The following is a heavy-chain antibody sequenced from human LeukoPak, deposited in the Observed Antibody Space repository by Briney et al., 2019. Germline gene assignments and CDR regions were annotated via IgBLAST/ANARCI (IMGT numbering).Heavy chain of an antibody. Sequence: ETLXLXCTVSGGSISSYYXXWIRQPPGKGXEWIGYIYYSGSTNYNPSLKSRVTISVDASKNQFSLKLSSVTAADTAVYYCARGGSGSYYIWGGQGTLVTVSS. V-gene: IGHV4-59*08. J-gene: IGHJ4*02. D-gene: IGHD3-10*01. CDR2: IYYSGST. CDR1: GGSISSYY. CDR3: ARGGSGSYYIW.